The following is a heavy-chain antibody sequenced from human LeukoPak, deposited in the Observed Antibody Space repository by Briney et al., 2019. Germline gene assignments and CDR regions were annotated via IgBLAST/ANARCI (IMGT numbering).Heavy chain of an antibody. D-gene: IGHD5-12*01. Sequence: PGGSLRLSCAASGFTFSSYSMNWVRQAPGKGLEWVSTISSSGTYIYYADSVKGRFTVSRDNAKNSLYLQMNSLRADDTAVYYCACGYSAYRAGYWGQGTQVTVSS. CDR1: GFTFSSYS. V-gene: IGHV3-21*01. J-gene: IGHJ4*02. CDR2: ISSSGTYI. CDR3: ACGYSAYRAGY.